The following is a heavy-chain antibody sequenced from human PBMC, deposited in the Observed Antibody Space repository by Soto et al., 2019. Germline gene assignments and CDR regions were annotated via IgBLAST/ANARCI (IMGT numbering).Heavy chain of an antibody. CDR2: IQQDGSER. CDR1: GFTLTSFW. CDR3: VRAATYDDLWSGYQPLAL. D-gene: IGHD3-3*01. V-gene: IGHV3-7*03. J-gene: IGHJ4*02. Sequence: SLRLSCEASGFTLTSFWMTWVRQAPGKGLEWVANIQQDGSERYYVDSVKGRFTISRDNTKNSVYLQMNSLRVEDTALYYCVRAATYDDLWSGYQPLALWGQVTLVTVSS.